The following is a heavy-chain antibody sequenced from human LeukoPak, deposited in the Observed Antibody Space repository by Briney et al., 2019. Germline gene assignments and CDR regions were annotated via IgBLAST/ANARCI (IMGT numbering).Heavy chain of an antibody. Sequence: GASVKVSCKASGGTFSSYAISWVRQAPGQGLEWMGGIIPIFGTANYAQKFQGRVTITADESTSTAYMEPSSLRSEDTAVYYCASQNCSSTSCYYNWFDPWGQGTLVTVSS. V-gene: IGHV1-69*13. CDR1: GGTFSSYA. J-gene: IGHJ5*02. CDR2: IIPIFGTA. D-gene: IGHD2-2*01. CDR3: ASQNCSSTSCYYNWFDP.